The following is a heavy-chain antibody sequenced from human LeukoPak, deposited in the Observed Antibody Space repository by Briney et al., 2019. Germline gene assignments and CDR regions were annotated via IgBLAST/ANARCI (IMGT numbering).Heavy chain of an antibody. D-gene: IGHD6-19*01. V-gene: IGHV3-48*04. CDR2: ISSSSITI. CDR3: ASGRDIAVAGPGGYFDY. J-gene: IGHJ4*02. CDR1: GFPLSSYS. Sequence: GGSLRLSCAVSGFPLSSYSINWVRQAPGKGLEWVSYISSSSITIYYADSVKGRFTISRDNAKNSLYLQMDSLRAEDTAVYYCASGRDIAVAGPGGYFDYWGQGALVTVSS.